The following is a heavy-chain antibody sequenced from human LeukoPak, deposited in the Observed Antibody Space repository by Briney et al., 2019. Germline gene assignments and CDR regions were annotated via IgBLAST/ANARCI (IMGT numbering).Heavy chain of an antibody. CDR3: AKAMVRGVIPSDY. CDR2: ISWNSGSI. CDR1: GFTFDDYA. V-gene: IGHV3-9*01. Sequence: GGSLRLSCAASGFTFDDYAMHWVRQAPGKGLEWVSGISWNSGSIGYADSVKGRFTISRDNSKNTLYLQMNSLRAEDTAVYYCAKAMVRGVIPSDYWGQGTLVTVSS. J-gene: IGHJ4*02. D-gene: IGHD3-10*01.